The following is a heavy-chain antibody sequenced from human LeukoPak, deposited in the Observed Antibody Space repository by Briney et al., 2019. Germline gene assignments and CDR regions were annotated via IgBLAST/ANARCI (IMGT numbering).Heavy chain of an antibody. CDR3: ARGGANCSGGRCPLNWFDP. V-gene: IGHV1-18*01. CDR1: GYTFTSYG. D-gene: IGHD2-15*01. J-gene: IGHJ5*02. Sequence: GASVKVSCKASGYTFTSYGITWVRQAPGQGLEWMGWISAYNGNTNYAQKLQGRVTMTIDKTTSTAYMGLRSLRSDDTAVYYCARGGANCSGGRCPLNWFDPWGQGTPVTVSS. CDR2: ISAYNGNT.